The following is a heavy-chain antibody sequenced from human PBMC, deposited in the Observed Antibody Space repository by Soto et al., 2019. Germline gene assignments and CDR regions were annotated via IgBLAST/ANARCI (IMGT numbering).Heavy chain of an antibody. J-gene: IGHJ5*01. D-gene: IGHD2-2*01. Sequence: GGSLRLSCVASGFTFSSYSVNWVRQAPGMGLEWVSSISSANAYIYYADSVKGRFTISRDNAKNSLFLQMSSLRAEDTAIYYCARDPSEGRVGNWFESWGQGTLVTVSS. CDR2: ISSANAYI. CDR3: ARDPSEGRVGNWFES. CDR1: GFTFSSYS. V-gene: IGHV3-21*01.